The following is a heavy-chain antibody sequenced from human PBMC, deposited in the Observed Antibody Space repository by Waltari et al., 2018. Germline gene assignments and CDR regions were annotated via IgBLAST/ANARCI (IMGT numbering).Heavy chain of an antibody. CDR3: ARDNALHSGSYDSASLGGMDV. Sequence: QVQLQESGPGLVKPSETLSLTCTVSGGSISSYYWSWIRQPPGKGLEWIGYIYYSGSTNYDPSLKSRVTISVDTSKNQFSLKLSSVTAADTAVYYCARDNALHSGSYDSASLGGMDVWGQGTTVTVSS. D-gene: IGHD3-10*01. CDR1: GGSISSYY. V-gene: IGHV4-59*01. CDR2: IYYSGST. J-gene: IGHJ6*02.